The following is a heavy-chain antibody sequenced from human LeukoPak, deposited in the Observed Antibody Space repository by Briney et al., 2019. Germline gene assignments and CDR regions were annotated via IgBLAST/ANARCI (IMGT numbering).Heavy chain of an antibody. V-gene: IGHV4-30-4*01. CDR1: GGSISSGDYY. Sequence: PSETLSLTCTVSGGSISSGDYYWSWIRQPPGKGLERIGYIYYSGSTYYNPSLKSRATISVDTSKNQFSLKLSSVTAADTAVYYCASFYDSSGYYDYWGQGTLVTVSS. CDR3: ASFYDSSGYYDY. D-gene: IGHD3-22*01. J-gene: IGHJ4*02. CDR2: IYYSGST.